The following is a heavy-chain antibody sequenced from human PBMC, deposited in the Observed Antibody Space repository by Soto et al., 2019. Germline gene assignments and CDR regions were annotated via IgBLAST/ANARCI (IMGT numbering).Heavy chain of an antibody. CDR2: INHSGST. Sequence: NPSETLSLTCAVYGGSFSGYYWSWIRQPPGKGLEWIGEINHSGSTNYNPSLKSRVTISVDKSKNQFSLKLSSVTAADTAVYYCARAYGSGSYYTIFDYYYYGMDVWGQGTTVTVSS. CDR3: ARAYGSGSYYTIFDYYYYGMDV. J-gene: IGHJ6*02. V-gene: IGHV4-34*01. CDR1: GGSFSGYY. D-gene: IGHD3-10*01.